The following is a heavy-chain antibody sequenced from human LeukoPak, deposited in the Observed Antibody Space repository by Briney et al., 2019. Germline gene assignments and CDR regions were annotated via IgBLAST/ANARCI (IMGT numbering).Heavy chain of an antibody. Sequence: GWSLRLSCAASGLTFSAYGMHWVRQAPGKGLEWVAVIWSDGTHKYYAESVRGRFTISRDNSKNTLYLQMNTLITEDTAVYYCASAAGAFDNWGQGTTITVSS. CDR3: ASAAGAFDN. D-gene: IGHD6-13*01. CDR1: GLTFSAYG. J-gene: IGHJ3*02. CDR2: IWSDGTHK. V-gene: IGHV3-33*01.